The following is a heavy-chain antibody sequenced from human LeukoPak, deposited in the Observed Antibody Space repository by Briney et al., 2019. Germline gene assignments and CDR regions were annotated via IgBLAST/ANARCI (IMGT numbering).Heavy chain of an antibody. CDR2: IKQDGSEK. V-gene: IGHV3-7*05. Sequence: GGSLRLSCVASGFTFSSYWMSWVRQAPGKGLEWVANIKQDGSEKYYVDSVKGRFTISRDNAKNSLYLQMNSLRAEDTAVYYCARGGYSSSWYAYWGQGTLVTVSS. CDR1: GFTFSSYW. CDR3: ARGGYSSSWYAY. J-gene: IGHJ4*02. D-gene: IGHD6-13*01.